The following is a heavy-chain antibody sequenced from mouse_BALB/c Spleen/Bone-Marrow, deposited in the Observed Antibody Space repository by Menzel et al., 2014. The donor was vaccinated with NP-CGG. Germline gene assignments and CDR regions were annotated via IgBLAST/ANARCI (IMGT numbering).Heavy chain of an antibody. Sequence: VQLQESGPELVRPGVSVKISCKGSGYTFTDYAMHWVKQSHAKSLEWIGVINTYSGNTNYNQNFKGKATMTVDKSSSTAFMELARLTYEASAIYYCAREDYANTAWFAYWGQGTLVTVSA. D-gene: IGHD1-1*01. V-gene: IGHV1-67*01. CDR2: INTYSGNT. CDR1: GYTFTDYA. J-gene: IGHJ3*01. CDR3: AREDYANTAWFAY.